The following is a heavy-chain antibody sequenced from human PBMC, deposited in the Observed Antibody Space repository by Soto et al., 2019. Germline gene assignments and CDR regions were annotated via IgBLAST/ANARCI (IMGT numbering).Heavy chain of an antibody. J-gene: IGHJ3*01. V-gene: IGHV3-23*01. CDR2: ISGSGGST. CDR3: ARGAFWYTTSTTDDAFDV. Sequence: GWSLRLSCAASGFTFSNYGMSWVRRAPGKGLEWVSVISGSGGSTYYTDSVKVRFTISRDNTNNSLSLQMNSLRADDTAIYYCARGAFWYTTSTTDDAFDVWGQGTVVTVSS. D-gene: IGHD1-1*01. CDR1: GFTFSNYG.